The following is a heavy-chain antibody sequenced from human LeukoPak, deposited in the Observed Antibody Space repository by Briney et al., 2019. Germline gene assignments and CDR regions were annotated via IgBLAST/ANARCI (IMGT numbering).Heavy chain of an antibody. CDR3: AREHYGSGSYGDAFDI. V-gene: IGHV4-59*01. D-gene: IGHD3-10*01. Sequence: SETLSLTCTVSGGTISSYYWSWIRQPPGKGLEWIGYTYYSGSTNYNPSLKSRVTISVDTSKNQFSLKLSSVTAADTAVYYCAREHYGSGSYGDAFDIWGQGTMVTVSS. CDR2: TYYSGST. CDR1: GGTISSYY. J-gene: IGHJ3*02.